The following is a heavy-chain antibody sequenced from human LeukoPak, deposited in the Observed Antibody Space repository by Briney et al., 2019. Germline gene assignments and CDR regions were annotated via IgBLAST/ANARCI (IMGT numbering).Heavy chain of an antibody. CDR3: ARGVRWLQLCYFDY. Sequence: SETLSLTCTVSGGSISSAYWSWIRQPTGKGLEGIGYISYSGSANYNPSLESRVTISLDKSKNQFSLKVSSVTAADTAVYYCARGVRWLQLCYFDYWGQGTLVTVSS. J-gene: IGHJ4*02. V-gene: IGHV4-59*01. CDR1: GGSISSAY. D-gene: IGHD5-24*01. CDR2: ISYSGSA.